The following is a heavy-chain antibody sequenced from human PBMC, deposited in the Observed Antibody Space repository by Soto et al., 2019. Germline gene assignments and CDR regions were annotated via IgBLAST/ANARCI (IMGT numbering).Heavy chain of an antibody. V-gene: IGHV3-30*18. Sequence: GGSLRLSCAASGFTFSSYGMHWVRQAPGKGLEWVAVISYDGSNKYYADSVKGRFTISRDNSKNTLYLQMNSLRAEDTAVYYCAKEFSSGRHDYWGQGTLVTVSS. J-gene: IGHJ4*02. CDR1: GFTFSSYG. D-gene: IGHD6-19*01. CDR3: AKEFSSGRHDY. CDR2: ISYDGSNK.